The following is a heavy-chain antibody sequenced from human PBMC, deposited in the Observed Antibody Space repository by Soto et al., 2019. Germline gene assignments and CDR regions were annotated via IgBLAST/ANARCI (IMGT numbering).Heavy chain of an antibody. V-gene: IGHV4-31*03. D-gene: IGHD3-10*01. J-gene: IGHJ3*02. CDR3: ARDMEVGGETDAFDI. CDR1: GGSISSGGYY. CDR2: IYYSGST. Sequence: SETLSLTCTVSGGSISSGGYYWSWIRQHPGKGLEWIGYIYYSGSTYYNPSLKSRVTISVDTSKNQFSLKLSSVTAADTAVYYCARDMEVGGETDAFDIWGQGTMVTVSS.